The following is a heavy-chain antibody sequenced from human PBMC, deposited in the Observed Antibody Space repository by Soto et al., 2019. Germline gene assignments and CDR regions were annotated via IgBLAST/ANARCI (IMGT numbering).Heavy chain of an antibody. D-gene: IGHD3-10*01. CDR1: GFTFSSYA. CDR3: AKTGYYVSGTRAFDI. Sequence: EVQLLESGGDLVQPGGSLRLSCAASGFTFSSYAMSWVRQAPGKGLEWVSGISSTGDTIYYAASVKGRFTISRDISKNTLYLQMSSLRAEDTAVYYCAKTGYYVSGTRAFDIWGQGTMVTVSS. J-gene: IGHJ3*02. V-gene: IGHV3-23*01. CDR2: ISSTGDTI.